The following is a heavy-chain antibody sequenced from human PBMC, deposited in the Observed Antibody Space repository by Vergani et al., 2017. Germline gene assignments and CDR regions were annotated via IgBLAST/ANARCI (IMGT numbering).Heavy chain of an antibody. Sequence: EVQLLESGGDLVQPGGSLRLSCAASGFTFSSYAMSWVRQAPGKGLEWVSAISGSGGSTYYADSVKGRVTISRDNSKNTLYLQMNSLRAEDTAVYYCAARRRYYYYYYMDFWGKGTTVTVSS. CDR2: ISGSGGST. J-gene: IGHJ6*03. CDR3: AARRRYYYYYYMDF. V-gene: IGHV3-23*01. CDR1: GFTFSSYA.